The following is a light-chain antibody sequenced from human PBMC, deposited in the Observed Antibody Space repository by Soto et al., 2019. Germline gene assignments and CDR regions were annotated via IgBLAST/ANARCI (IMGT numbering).Light chain of an antibody. CDR3: SSYAGSNIPVV. J-gene: IGLJ2*01. V-gene: IGLV2-8*01. CDR1: SSDVGGYNC. Sequence: QSALTQPPSASGSPGQSVTISCTGTSSDVGGYNCVSWYQQHPGKAPKLMINEVSKRPPGVPDRFSGSKSGNTASLTVSGLQAEDEADYYCSSYAGSNIPVVFGGGTKLTVL. CDR2: EVS.